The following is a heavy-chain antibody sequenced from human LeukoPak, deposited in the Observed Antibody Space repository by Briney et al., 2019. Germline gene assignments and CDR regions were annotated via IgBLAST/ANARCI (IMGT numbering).Heavy chain of an antibody. Sequence: SETLSLTCTVSGGSISSGDYYWSWIRQPPGKGLEWIGYIYYSGSTYYNPSLKSRVTISVDTSKNQFSLKLSSVTAADTAVYYRARGTLTGDSYWYFDLWGRGTLVTVSS. CDR2: IYYSGST. V-gene: IGHV4-30-4*01. J-gene: IGHJ2*01. CDR3: ARGTLTGDSYWYFDL. D-gene: IGHD7-27*01. CDR1: GGSISSGDYY.